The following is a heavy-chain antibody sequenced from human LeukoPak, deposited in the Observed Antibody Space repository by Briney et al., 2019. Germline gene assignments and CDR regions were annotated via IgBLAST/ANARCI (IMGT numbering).Heavy chain of an antibody. CDR3: ARDGGYDFWSGYYQDY. D-gene: IGHD3-3*01. CDR2: ISYDANIGSNK. CDR1: GFTFSRHA. J-gene: IGHJ4*02. Sequence: PGRSLRLSCATSGFTFSRHAMHWVRQAPGKGLEWVALISYDANIGSNKYYADSVKGRFTISRDNSKNTLYLQMNSLRAEDTAVYYCARDGGYDFWSGYYQDYWGQGTLVTVSS. V-gene: IGHV3-30-3*01.